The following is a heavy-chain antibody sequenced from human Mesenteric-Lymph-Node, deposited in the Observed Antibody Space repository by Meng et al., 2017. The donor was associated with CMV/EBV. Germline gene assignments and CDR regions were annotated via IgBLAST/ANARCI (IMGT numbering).Heavy chain of an antibody. CDR2: INHSGST. D-gene: IGHD3-9*01. CDR3: ARGSSYDILTGYFDY. CDR1: GGSFSGYY. V-gene: IGHV4-34*01. Sequence: HVQLHQWGAGLLKPSETLPVTCAVYGGSFSGYYWNWIRQSPEKGLEWIGEINHSGSTTYNPSFTSRIIISVDTSTNQISLNMSSVTAADTAVYYCARGSSYDILTGYFDYWGQGALVTVSS. J-gene: IGHJ4*02.